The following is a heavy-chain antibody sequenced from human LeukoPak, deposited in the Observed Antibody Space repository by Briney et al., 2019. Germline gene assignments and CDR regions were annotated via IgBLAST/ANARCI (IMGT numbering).Heavy chain of an antibody. D-gene: IGHD6-19*01. V-gene: IGHV3-7*01. CDR3: ARTYSSPYFDY. Sequence: GGSLRLSCAASGFTFSSYWMSWVRQAPGKGLEWVANIKQDGSEKYYVDSVKGRFTISRDNAKNSLYLQMNSLRAEDTAVYHCARTYSSPYFDYWGQGTLVTVSS. CDR1: GFTFSSYW. CDR2: IKQDGSEK. J-gene: IGHJ4*02.